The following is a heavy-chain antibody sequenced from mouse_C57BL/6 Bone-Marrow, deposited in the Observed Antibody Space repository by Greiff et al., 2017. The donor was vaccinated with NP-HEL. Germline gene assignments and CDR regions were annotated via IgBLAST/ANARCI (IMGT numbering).Heavy chain of an antibody. Sequence: EVQLQESGAELVRPGASVKLSCTASGFNIKDYYMHWVKQRPEQGLEWIGRLDPEDGDTEYAPKFQGKATMTADTSSNTAYLQLSSLTSEDTAVYYCTLKRTPGDWYFDVWGTGTTVTVSS. J-gene: IGHJ1*03. D-gene: IGHD1-3*01. CDR1: GFNIKDYY. CDR2: LDPEDGDT. V-gene: IGHV14-1*01. CDR3: TLKRTPGDWYFDV.